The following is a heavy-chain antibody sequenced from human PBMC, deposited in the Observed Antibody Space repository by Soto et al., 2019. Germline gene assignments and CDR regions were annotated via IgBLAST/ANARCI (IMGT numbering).Heavy chain of an antibody. Sequence: ETLSLTCTVSGGSISSYYWSWIRQPPGKRLEWIGYIYYSGSTNYNPSLDSRVTISVDASKNQFSLNLSSVTAADTAVYYCARGFYDTGGYSSPFDIWGQGILVT. D-gene: IGHD3-22*01. CDR3: ARGFYDTGGYSSPFDI. J-gene: IGHJ5*02. CDR1: GGSISSYY. CDR2: IYYSGST. V-gene: IGHV4-59*01.